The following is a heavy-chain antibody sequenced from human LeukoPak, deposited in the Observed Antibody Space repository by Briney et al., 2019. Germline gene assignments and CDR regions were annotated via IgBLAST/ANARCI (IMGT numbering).Heavy chain of an antibody. Sequence: SETLSLTCTVSGGSISSGGYYWSWIRQHPGKGLEWIGYIYYSGSTSYTPSLKSRVTISVDTSKNQFSLKLSSVTAADTAVYYCAPFLRRGSWFDPWGQGTLVTVSS. D-gene: IGHD2/OR15-2a*01. CDR2: IYYSGST. J-gene: IGHJ5*02. V-gene: IGHV4-31*03. CDR1: GGSISSGGYY. CDR3: APFLRRGSWFDP.